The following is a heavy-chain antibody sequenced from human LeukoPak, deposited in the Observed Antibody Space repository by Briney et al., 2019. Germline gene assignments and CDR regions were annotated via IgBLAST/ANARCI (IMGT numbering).Heavy chain of an antibody. V-gene: IGHV1-46*01. CDR2: INPSGGST. J-gene: IGHJ5*02. CDR1: GYTFTSYY. CDR3: ARDRYCSSTSCYNRRDVGGLYWFDP. D-gene: IGHD2-2*02. Sequence: ASVKVSCKASGYTFTSYYMHWVRQAPGQGLEWMGIINPSGGSTSYAQKFQGRVTMTRDTSTSTVYMELSSLRSEDTAVYYCARDRYCSSTSCYNRRDVGGLYWFDPWGQGTLVTVSS.